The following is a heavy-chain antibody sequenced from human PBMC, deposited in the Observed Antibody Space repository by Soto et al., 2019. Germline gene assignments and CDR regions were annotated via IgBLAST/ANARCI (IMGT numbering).Heavy chain of an antibody. D-gene: IGHD6-19*01. CDR3: AHRRGNGWLTN. J-gene: IGHJ4*02. V-gene: IGHV2-5*02. Sequence: QITLKESGPTLVKPTQTLRLTCTFSGFSLSTSGVGVTWIRQPPGKALEWLALIYWDDDERYSPSLKSRLSITKDTSKNQVVLTMTNMDPVDTATYYCAHRRGNGWLTNWGQGTLVTVSS. CDR1: GFSLSTSGVG. CDR2: IYWDDDE.